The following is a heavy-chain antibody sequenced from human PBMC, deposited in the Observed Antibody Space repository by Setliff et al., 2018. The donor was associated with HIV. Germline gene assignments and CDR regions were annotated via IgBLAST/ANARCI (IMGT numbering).Heavy chain of an antibody. CDR2: VYYTGTS. J-gene: IGHJ1*01. D-gene: IGHD2-2*01. CDR1: GVSVSSGGYY. V-gene: IGHV4-31*03. Sequence: PTCTVSGVSVSSGGYYWSWIRQHPGKGLEWIGYVYYTGTSYFNPSLKSRITISVDTSKNHFSLKLGFVTAADTAVYYCARGESTTWDLAEYFQHWGHGTLVTVSS. CDR3: ARGESTTWDLAEYFQH.